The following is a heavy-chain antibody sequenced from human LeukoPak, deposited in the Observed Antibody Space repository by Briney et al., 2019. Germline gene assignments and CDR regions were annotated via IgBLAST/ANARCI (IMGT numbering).Heavy chain of an antibody. D-gene: IGHD2-2*02. CDR3: AYCSSTSCYRGDYYYYYMDV. J-gene: IGHJ6*03. CDR2: IIPIFCKA. CDR1: GGTLSSYS. V-gene: IGHV1-69*13. Sequence: SSVQVSCKASGGTLSSYSISWLRQAAGQGLEWMGGIIPIFCKANYEQKLQGRVTITPDEYTSTPYMELSSLRSEDTAVYYCAYCSSTSCYRGDYYYYYMDVWGKGTTVTVSS.